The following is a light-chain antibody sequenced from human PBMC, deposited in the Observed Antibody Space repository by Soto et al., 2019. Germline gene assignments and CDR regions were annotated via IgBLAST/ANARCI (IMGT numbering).Light chain of an antibody. V-gene: IGLV2-14*03. CDR3: ISYTSSSTLYV. CDR1: SSDVGGYNY. J-gene: IGLJ1*01. Sequence: QSALTQPASVSGSPGQSITISCTGTSSDVGGYNYVSWYQHHPGKAPRVIIYDVSNRPSGVSNRFSGSKSGNTASLTISGLPAEDEADYFCISYTSSSTLYVFGTGTKVTVL. CDR2: DVS.